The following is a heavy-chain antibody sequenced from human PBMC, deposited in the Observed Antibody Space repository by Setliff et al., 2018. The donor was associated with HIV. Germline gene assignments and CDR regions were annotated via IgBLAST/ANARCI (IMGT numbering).Heavy chain of an antibody. V-gene: IGHV1-8*01. Sequence: ASVKVSCKPSGHTFTNYDIHWMRRATGQGLEWMGWMNPNSGVSGYALKFHDRVTITRDTSITTAYMELSSLTSEDTAVYYWARGKGVGGVIITGGLDVWGQGTTVTVS. D-gene: IGHD3-10*01. J-gene: IGHJ6*02. CDR2: MNPNSGVS. CDR1: GHTFTNYD. CDR3: ARGKGVGGVIITGGLDV.